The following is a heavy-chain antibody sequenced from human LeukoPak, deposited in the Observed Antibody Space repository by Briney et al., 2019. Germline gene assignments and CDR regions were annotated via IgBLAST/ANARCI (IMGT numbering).Heavy chain of an antibody. CDR1: GFTFDDYG. CDR2: INWNGGNT. CDR3: ARVADLDGFDP. Sequence: GGTLRLSCAASGFTFDDYGMSWVRQAPGKGLEWASGINWNGGNTGYADSVKGRFTISRDNAKNSLYLQMNSLRAEDTALYHCARVADLDGFDPWGQGTLVTVSS. V-gene: IGHV3-20*01. J-gene: IGHJ5*02.